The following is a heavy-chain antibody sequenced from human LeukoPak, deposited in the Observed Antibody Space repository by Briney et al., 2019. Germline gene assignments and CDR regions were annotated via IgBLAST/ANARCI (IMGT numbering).Heavy chain of an antibody. D-gene: IGHD4-17*01. V-gene: IGHV1-3*01. Sequence: ASVKVSCKASGYTFTSYAMHWVRQAPGQRLEWMGWINAGNGNTKYSQKLQGRVTMTTDTSTSTAYMELRSLRSDDTAVYYCAITVTGYYFDYWGQGTLATVSS. J-gene: IGHJ4*02. CDR1: GYTFTSYA. CDR3: AITVTGYYFDY. CDR2: INAGNGNT.